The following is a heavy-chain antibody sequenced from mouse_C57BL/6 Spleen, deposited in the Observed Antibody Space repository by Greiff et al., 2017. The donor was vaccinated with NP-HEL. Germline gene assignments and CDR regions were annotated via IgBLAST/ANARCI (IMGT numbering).Heavy chain of an antibody. CDR3: ARIYYDYDDAMDY. Sequence: VQLQQSGAELVRPGSSVKMSCKTSGYTFTSYGINWVKQRPGQGLEWIGYIYIGNGYTEYNEKIKGKATLTSDTSSSTAYMQLSSLTAEDSAIYFCARIYYDYDDAMDYWGQGTSVTVSS. CDR1: GYTFTSYG. CDR2: IYIGNGYT. J-gene: IGHJ4*01. V-gene: IGHV1-58*01. D-gene: IGHD2-4*01.